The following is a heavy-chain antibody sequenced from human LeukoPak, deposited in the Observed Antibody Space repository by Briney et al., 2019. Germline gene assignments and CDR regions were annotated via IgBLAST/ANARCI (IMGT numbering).Heavy chain of an antibody. CDR3: ARDRFPRYYYDSSGYGKFDY. D-gene: IGHD3-22*01. J-gene: IGHJ4*02. V-gene: IGHV1-18*01. CDR1: GYTFTSYG. CDR2: ISAYNGNT. Sequence: GASVKVSCKASGYTFTSYGISWVRQAPGQGDEWMGWISAYNGNTNYAQKLQGRVTMTTDTSTSTAYMELRSLRSDDTAVYYCARDRFPRYYYDSSGYGKFDYWGQGTLVTVSS.